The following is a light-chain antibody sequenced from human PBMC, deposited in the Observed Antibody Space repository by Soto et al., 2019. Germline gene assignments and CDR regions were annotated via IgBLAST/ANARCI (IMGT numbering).Light chain of an antibody. CDR1: SSDVGGYND. V-gene: IGLV2-8*01. Sequence: QSALTQPPSASGSPGQSVAISCTGTSSDVGGYNDVSWYQQHPGKAPKLMIYEVTKRPSGVPDRFSGSKSGNTPSLTVSGLQADDEADYYCSSKAGSNTLGVVFGGGTKLTVL. CDR2: EVT. J-gene: IGLJ2*01. CDR3: SSKAGSNTLGVV.